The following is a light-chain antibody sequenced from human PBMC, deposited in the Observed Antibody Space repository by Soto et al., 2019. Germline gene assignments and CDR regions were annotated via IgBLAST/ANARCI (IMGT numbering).Light chain of an antibody. CDR2: DVS. CDR1: SSDVGGYNY. CDR3: CSSGGRNGFVV. V-gene: IGLV2-11*01. Sequence: QSALTQPRSVSGSPGQSVTISCTGTSSDVGGYNYVSWYQQHPGKAPKFMIYDVSKRPSGVPDRFSGSKSGNTASLTISGLQAEDEADYYCCSSGGRNGFVVFGGGTKLTVL. J-gene: IGLJ2*01.